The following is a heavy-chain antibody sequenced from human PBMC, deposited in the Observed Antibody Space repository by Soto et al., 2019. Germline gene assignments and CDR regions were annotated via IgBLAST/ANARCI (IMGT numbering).Heavy chain of an antibody. Sequence: SETLSLTCTVSGGSISSHYWSWIRQPAGKGLEWIGRIYASGSTNYNPSLKSRVTMSLDTSRNQFSLKLTSVTAADTAVYHCARSGGRGGVMPIESWGQGSQVTVS. CDR1: GGSISSHY. J-gene: IGHJ4*02. CDR2: IYASGST. D-gene: IGHD3-16*01. V-gene: IGHV4-4*07. CDR3: ARSGGRGGVMPIES.